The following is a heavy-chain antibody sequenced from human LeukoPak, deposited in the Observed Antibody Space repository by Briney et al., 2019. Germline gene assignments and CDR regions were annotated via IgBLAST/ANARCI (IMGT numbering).Heavy chain of an antibody. CDR1: GFTFSSYA. D-gene: IGHD2-2*02. J-gene: IGHJ4*02. CDR3: AKDLDCCSTSCDRDY. CDR2: ISGSGGSA. V-gene: IGHV3-23*01. Sequence: GGSLRLFCAASGFTFSSYAMSWVRQAPGKGLEWVSAISGSGGSAYYADSVKGRFTISRDNSKNTLYLQMNSLRAEDTAVYYCAKDLDCCSTSCDRDYWGQGTPVTVSS.